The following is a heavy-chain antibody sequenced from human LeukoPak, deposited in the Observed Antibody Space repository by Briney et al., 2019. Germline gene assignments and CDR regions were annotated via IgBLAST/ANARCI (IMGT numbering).Heavy chain of an antibody. V-gene: IGHV3-11*01. CDR1: GFTYRDYY. Sequence: GGPLTLSCAPSGFTYRDYYMLWMRQPPGRGLAWVAYINRCEWPIHYAVSVRGRFTISRDNAKTSLYLQMNSLRAEDTAVYYCARDVRREQRLEPDAFDIWGQGTMVTVSS. D-gene: IGHD6-25*01. J-gene: IGHJ3*02. CDR2: INRCEWPI. CDR3: ARDVRREQRLEPDAFDI.